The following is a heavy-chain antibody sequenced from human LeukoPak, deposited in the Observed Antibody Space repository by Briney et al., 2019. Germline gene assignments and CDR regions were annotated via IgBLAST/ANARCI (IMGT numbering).Heavy chain of an antibody. J-gene: IGHJ6*03. CDR2: IYYSGST. Sequence: GSLRLSCAASGFSFSRYWMSWVRQAPGKGLEWIGYIYYSGSTNYNPSLKSRVTISVDTSKNQFSLKLSSVTAADTAVYYCARETSQKGAHYMDVWGKGTTVTISS. D-gene: IGHD3-16*01. V-gene: IGHV4-59*01. CDR1: GFSFSRYW. CDR3: ARETSQKGAHYMDV.